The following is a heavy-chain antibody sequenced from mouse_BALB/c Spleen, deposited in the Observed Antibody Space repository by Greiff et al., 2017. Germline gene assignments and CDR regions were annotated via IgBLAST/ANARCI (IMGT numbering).Heavy chain of an antibody. Sequence: EVQGVESGGGLVQPGGSLKLSCAASGFTFSSYTMSWVRQTPEKRLEWVAYISNGGGSTYYPDTVKGRFTISRDNAKNTLYLQMSSLKSEDTAMYYGARQGSGYDEDWFAYWGQGTLVTVSA. CDR1: GFTFSSYT. CDR3: ARQGSGYDEDWFAY. CDR2: ISNGGGST. D-gene: IGHD2-2*01. J-gene: IGHJ3*01. V-gene: IGHV5-12-2*01.